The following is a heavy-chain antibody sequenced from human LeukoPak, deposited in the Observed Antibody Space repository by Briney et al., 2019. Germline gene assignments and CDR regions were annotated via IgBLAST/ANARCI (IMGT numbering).Heavy chain of an antibody. CDR3: ARYRSSTSCYQYFQH. CDR1: GYSISSGYY. V-gene: IGHV4-38-2*01. D-gene: IGHD2-2*01. Sequence: SETLSLTCAVSGYSISSGYYWGWIRQPPGKGLEWIGSIYHSGSTYYNPSLKSRVTISVDTSKNQFSLKLSSVTAADTAVYYCARYRSSTSCYQYFQHWGQGTLVTVSS. CDR2: IYHSGST. J-gene: IGHJ1*01.